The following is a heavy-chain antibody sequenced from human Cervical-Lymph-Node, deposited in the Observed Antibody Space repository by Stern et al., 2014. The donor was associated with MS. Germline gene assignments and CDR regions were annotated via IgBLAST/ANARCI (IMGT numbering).Heavy chain of an antibody. D-gene: IGHD4-17*01. J-gene: IGHJ6*02. CDR3: ARTKTVTTYYGMDV. CDR1: GYTFTDYY. V-gene: IGHV1-2*02. Sequence: QLVESGAEVKKPGASVKVSCKASGYTFTDYYLHWVRQAPGQGLEWMGWISPVQGGTNSAQKFQGRVTMTRDTAISTAYMELSRLTSDDTAVYYCARTKTVTTYYGMDVWGQGTTVTVSS. CDR2: ISPVQGGT.